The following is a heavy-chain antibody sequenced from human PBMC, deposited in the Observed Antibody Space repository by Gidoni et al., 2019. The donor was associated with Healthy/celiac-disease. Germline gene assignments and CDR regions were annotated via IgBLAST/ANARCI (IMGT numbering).Heavy chain of an antibody. V-gene: IGHV4-39*01. D-gene: IGHD3-10*01. CDR1: GGSISSSSYY. Sequence: QLQLQESGPGLVKPSETLSLTCTVSGGSISSSSYYWGWIRQPPGKGLEWIGSIYSSGSTYSNPSLKSRVTISVDTSKNQFSLKLSSVTAADTAVYYCARPRGYYGSGSYYDYWGQGTLVTVSS. J-gene: IGHJ4*02. CDR2: IYSSGST. CDR3: ARPRGYYGSGSYYDY.